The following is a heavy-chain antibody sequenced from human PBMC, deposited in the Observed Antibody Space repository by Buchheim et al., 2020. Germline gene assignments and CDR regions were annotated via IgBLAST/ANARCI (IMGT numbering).Heavy chain of an antibody. J-gene: IGHJ4*01. Sequence: EVQLVDSGGGLVQPGGSLRLSCVASGFTLSSFSMNWVRQAPGKGLEWISHRRGSGGIVTCVDFLRGRFTISRDNAKNSLYLQMTSLRAEDTAKYYCVRDLNWAFDYWGHGTL. CDR2: RRGSGGIV. CDR3: VRDLNWAFDY. V-gene: IGHV3-48*04. CDR1: GFTLSSFS. D-gene: IGHD7-27*01.